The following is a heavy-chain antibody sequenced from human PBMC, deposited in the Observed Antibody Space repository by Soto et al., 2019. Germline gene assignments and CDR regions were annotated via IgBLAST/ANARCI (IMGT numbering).Heavy chain of an antibody. D-gene: IGHD3-22*01. J-gene: IGHJ5*02. CDR2: IYYSGST. CDR1: GGSLSGYC. V-gene: IGHV4-59*01. CDR3: ARRIGYYDSSGYPINWFDT. Sequence: SETLSVTWTFAGGSLSGYCGSWLRQPPGKGLEWIGYIYYSGSTNYNPSLKSRVTISVDTSKNQFSLKLSSVTAADTAVYYCARRIGYYDSSGYPINWFDTWGQGTLVT.